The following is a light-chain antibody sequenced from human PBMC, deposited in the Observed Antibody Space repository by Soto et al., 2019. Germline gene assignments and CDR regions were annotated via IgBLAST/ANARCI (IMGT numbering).Light chain of an antibody. CDR1: SSDVGGYNY. J-gene: IGLJ2*01. CDR2: DVS. V-gene: IGLV2-14*01. Sequence: QSALTQPASVSGSPGQSITISCTGTSSDVGGYNYVSWYQQHPGKAPKLMIYDVSHRPSGVSNRFSGSKSGNTASLTISGLQADDEADYYCSSYTSSSTLVVFGGGTKRAVL. CDR3: SSYTSSSTLVV.